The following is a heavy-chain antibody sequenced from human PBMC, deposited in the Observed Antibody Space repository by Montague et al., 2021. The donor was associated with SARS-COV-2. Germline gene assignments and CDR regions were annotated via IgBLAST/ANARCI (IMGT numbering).Heavy chain of an antibody. CDR1: GGSISSINW. V-gene: IGHV4-4*02. CDR3: SRTGYSSGWHSFDY. J-gene: IGHJ4*02. D-gene: IGHD6-19*01. CDR2: IYHSGST. Sequence: SETLSLTCVVSGGSISSINWWSWVRQPPGKGLEWIGEIYHSGSTNYNPPLKSRDIISVDKTKNQFSLRLSSVTAADTAVYYCSRTGYSSGWHSFDYWGQGTLVTVSS.